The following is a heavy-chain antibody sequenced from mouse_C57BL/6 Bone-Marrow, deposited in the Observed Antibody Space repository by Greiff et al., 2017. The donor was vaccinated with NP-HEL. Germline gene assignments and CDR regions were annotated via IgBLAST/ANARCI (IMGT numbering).Heavy chain of an antibody. Sequence: QVQLQQPGAELVMPGASVKLPCKASGYTFTSYWMHWVKQRPGQGLEWIGEIDPSDSYTNYNQKFKGKSTLTVDKSSSTAYMQLSSLTSEDSAVYYCARELIYYDYDDYAMDYWGQGTSVTVSS. CDR1: GYTFTSYW. CDR2: IDPSDSYT. J-gene: IGHJ4*01. V-gene: IGHV1-69*01. CDR3: ARELIYYDYDDYAMDY. D-gene: IGHD2-4*01.